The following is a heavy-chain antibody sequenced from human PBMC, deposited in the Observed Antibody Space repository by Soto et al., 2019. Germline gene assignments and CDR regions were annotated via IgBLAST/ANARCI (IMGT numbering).Heavy chain of an antibody. CDR2: FFIGGNT. D-gene: IGHD2-2*01. V-gene: IGHV4-39*07. CDR3: ARAMGYCSSTSCLENWFDP. Sequence: PSETLSLTCTVSGGSISSSTYYWGWMRQPPGKGLEWIASFFIGGNTYYNKYLKSRVTISVDTSKNQFSLRLSSVTAADTAVYYCARAMGYCSSTSCLENWFDPWGQGTLVTV. J-gene: IGHJ5*02. CDR1: GGSISSSTYY.